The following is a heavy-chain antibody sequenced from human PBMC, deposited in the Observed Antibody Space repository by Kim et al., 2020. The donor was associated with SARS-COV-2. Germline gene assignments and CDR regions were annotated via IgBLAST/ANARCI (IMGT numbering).Heavy chain of an antibody. CDR2: IYTSGST. Sequence: SETLSLTCTVSGGSISSGSYYWSWIRQPAGKGLEWIGRIYTSGSTNYNPSLKSRVTISVDTSKNQFSLKLSSVTAADTAVYYCARGRPFLLPDYWGQGTLVTVSS. CDR3: ARGRPFLLPDY. CDR1: GGSISSGSYY. V-gene: IGHV4-61*02. D-gene: IGHD3-16*01. J-gene: IGHJ4*02.